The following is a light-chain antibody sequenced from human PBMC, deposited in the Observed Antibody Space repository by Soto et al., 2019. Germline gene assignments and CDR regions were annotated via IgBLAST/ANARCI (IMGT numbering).Light chain of an antibody. V-gene: IGKV3D-15*01. CDR1: QSVSSN. J-gene: IGKJ4*01. Sequence: EVLMTQSPATLSLSPGERATLSCRASQSVSSNLAWYQQRRGQAPRLLIYGASSRATGIPARFSGSGSGTEFTLTISSLQSEDFAVYYCQQYDNWPPLTFGRGTKVEIK. CDR2: GAS. CDR3: QQYDNWPPLT.